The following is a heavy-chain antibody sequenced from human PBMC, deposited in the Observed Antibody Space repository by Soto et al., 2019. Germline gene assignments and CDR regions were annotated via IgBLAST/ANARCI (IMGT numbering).Heavy chain of an antibody. D-gene: IGHD3-22*01. J-gene: IGHJ3*02. CDR2: IYFRGNT. Sequence: SETLSLTCSVSGDSINRIDYYWTWIRQHPEKGLEWIGNIYFRGNTYYSPSLESRLTISVDTSKNQFSLKLTSVTAADTAVYYCAREGGSYDSGGYLIRGAFDIWGQGTMVTVS. CDR1: GDSINRIDYY. CDR3: AREGGSYDSGGYLIRGAFDI. V-gene: IGHV4-31*03.